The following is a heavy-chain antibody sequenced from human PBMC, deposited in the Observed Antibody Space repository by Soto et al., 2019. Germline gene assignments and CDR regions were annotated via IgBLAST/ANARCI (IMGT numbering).Heavy chain of an antibody. CDR1: GFTFISYG. CDR2: ISYDGSNK. V-gene: IGHV3-30*03. J-gene: IGHJ3*02. CDR3: ARDYYDSSAIPDAFDI. Sequence: GGSLRHSCAASGFTFISYGMHWVRQATGKGLEWVAVISYDGSNKYYMDSMKGRFTISRDNAKNSLLLQLSSLRSEDTAVYYCARDYYDSSAIPDAFDIWGQGTMVTVSS. D-gene: IGHD3-22*01.